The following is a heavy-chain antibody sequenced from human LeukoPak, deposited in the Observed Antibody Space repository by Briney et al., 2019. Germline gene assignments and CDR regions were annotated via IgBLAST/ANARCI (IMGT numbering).Heavy chain of an antibody. CDR1: GYTFTNYY. CDR3: ARAHYASSNIKVPFDV. J-gene: IGHJ6*04. Sequence: ASVKVPCKTSGYTFTNYYMHWVRQAPGQGLEWMGVIDPIAGSTTYAQKFQGRVTMTRDTATSTVYMELSSLRSEDTAVYYCARAHYASSNIKVPFDVWGKGTTVTVSS. V-gene: IGHV1-46*01. CDR2: IDPIAGST. D-gene: IGHD3-22*01.